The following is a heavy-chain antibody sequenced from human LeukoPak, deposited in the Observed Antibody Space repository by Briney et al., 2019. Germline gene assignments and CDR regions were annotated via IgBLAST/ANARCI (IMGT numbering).Heavy chain of an antibody. J-gene: IGHJ4*02. D-gene: IGHD3-22*01. CDR2: FDPEDDER. V-gene: IGHV1-24*01. CDR1: GYTLSELS. CDR3: ARERTGNSDSSGHYDY. Sequence: ASVKVSCKVSGYTLSELSMHWVRQAPGKGLEWMGGFDPEDDERVYAQKFQGRVTMTEDTSTDTAYMELSSLRSEDTAVYYCARERTGNSDSSGHYDYWGQGTLVTVSS.